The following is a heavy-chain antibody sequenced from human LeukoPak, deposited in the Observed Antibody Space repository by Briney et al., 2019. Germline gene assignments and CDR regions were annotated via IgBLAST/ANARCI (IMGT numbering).Heavy chain of an antibody. D-gene: IGHD1-26*01. J-gene: IGHJ4*02. Sequence: GASVKVSCKASGYTFTSYGISWVRQAPGQWLEWMGWISAYNGSTNYAQKLQGRVTMTTDTSTSTAYMERRSLSSDDTAVYYCAPEQGVVGATYDYWAQGTLVTVSS. V-gene: IGHV1-18*01. CDR3: APEQGVVGATYDY. CDR1: GYTFTSYG. CDR2: ISAYNGST.